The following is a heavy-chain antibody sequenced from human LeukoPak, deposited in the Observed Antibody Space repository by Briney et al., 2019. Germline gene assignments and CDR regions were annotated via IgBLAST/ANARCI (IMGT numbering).Heavy chain of an antibody. D-gene: IGHD3-9*01. CDR2: INPSGGST. Sequence: ASVKVSCKASGYTFTSYYMHWVRQAPGQGLEWMGIINPSGGSTSYAQKFQGRVTMTRDTSTSTVYMELSSLRSEDTGVYYCATTRGADILTGRGVHYWGQGTLVTVSS. V-gene: IGHV1-46*01. CDR3: ATTRGADILTGRGVHY. CDR1: GYTFTSYY. J-gene: IGHJ4*02.